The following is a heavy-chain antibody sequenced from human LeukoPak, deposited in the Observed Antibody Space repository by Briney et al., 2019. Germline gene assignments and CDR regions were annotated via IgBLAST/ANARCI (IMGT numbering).Heavy chain of an antibody. D-gene: IGHD4-11*01. V-gene: IGHV3-33*06. CDR1: GFTYSHFG. J-gene: IGHJ4*02. CDR2: IWSDGTEK. CDR3: AKDAQRGFDYSNSLEY. Sequence: GRSLRLSCAASGFTYSHFGMHWVRQAPGKGLEWVVVIWSDGTEKYYGDAVKGRFTISRDNSRNTLYLQMSSPRDDDTAVYYCAKDAQRGFDYSNSLEYWGQGTLVTVSS.